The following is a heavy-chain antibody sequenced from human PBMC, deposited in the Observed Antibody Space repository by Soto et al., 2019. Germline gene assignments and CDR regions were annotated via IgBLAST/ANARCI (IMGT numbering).Heavy chain of an antibody. CDR3: ARDQVRGVIILYYYYGMDV. Sequence: LRLSCAASGFTFSSYSMHWVRQAPGKGLEWVAVIWYDGSNKYYADSVKGRFTISRDNSKNTLYLQMNSLRAEDTAVYYCARDQVRGVIILYYYYGMDVWGQGTTVTVSS. V-gene: IGHV3-33*01. D-gene: IGHD3-10*01. CDR2: IWYDGSNK. J-gene: IGHJ6*02. CDR1: GFTFSSYS.